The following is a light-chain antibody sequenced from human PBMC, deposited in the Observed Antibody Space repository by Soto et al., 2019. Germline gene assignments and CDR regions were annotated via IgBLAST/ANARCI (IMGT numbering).Light chain of an antibody. J-gene: IGLJ1*01. Sequence: QSVLSQPASVSGSPGKSITISCTGTSSDVGGFEYVSWYQHQPGKAPKLIIYDVTKRPSGVSNRFSASKSGNTASLTISGIQAEDEGDYYCGSITRSTTSVFGTGTKVTVL. CDR3: GSITRSTTSV. CDR1: SSDVGGFEY. CDR2: DVT. V-gene: IGLV2-14*01.